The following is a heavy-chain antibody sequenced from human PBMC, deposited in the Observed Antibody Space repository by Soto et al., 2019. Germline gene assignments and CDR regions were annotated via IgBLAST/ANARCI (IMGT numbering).Heavy chain of an antibody. Sequence: SETQSVPRAVAGGSIIGNNWRSWVRQPPGKELEWIGEVYHTGRTNYNPSLKSRVTMSVDKSKKHLSLNLSSVTAADTALYYCAKDKFHGAFDIWGKGTMVTVSS. D-gene: IGHD2-21*01. V-gene: IGHV4-4*02. J-gene: IGHJ3*02. CDR3: AKDKFHGAFDI. CDR1: GGSIIGNNW. CDR2: VYHTGRT.